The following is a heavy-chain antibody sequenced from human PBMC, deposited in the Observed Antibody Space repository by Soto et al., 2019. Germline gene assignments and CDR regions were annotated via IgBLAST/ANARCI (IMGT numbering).Heavy chain of an antibody. CDR3: AREEWLGYCSSTSCQRYNWFDP. CDR1: GGSISSGDYY. Sequence: SETLSLTCTVSGGSISSGDYYWSWIRQPPGKGLEWIGYIYYSGSTYYNPSLKSRVTISVDTSKNQFSLKLSSVTAADTAVYYCAREEWLGYCSSTSCQRYNWFDPWGQGTLVTVSS. D-gene: IGHD2-2*01. J-gene: IGHJ5*02. V-gene: IGHV4-30-4*01. CDR2: IYYSGST.